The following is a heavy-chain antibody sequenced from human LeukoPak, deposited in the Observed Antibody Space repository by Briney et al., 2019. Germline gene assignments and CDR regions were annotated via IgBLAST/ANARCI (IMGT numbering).Heavy chain of an antibody. V-gene: IGHV3-30*04. D-gene: IGHD6-13*01. Sequence: PGRSLRLSCAASGFTFSSYAMHWVRQAPGKGLEWVAVISYDGSNKYYADSVKGRFTISRDNSKNTLYLQMNSLRAEDTAVYYCAKVGYSSSWRYFDYWGQGTLVTVSS. CDR2: ISYDGSNK. CDR1: GFTFSSYA. CDR3: AKVGYSSSWRYFDY. J-gene: IGHJ4*02.